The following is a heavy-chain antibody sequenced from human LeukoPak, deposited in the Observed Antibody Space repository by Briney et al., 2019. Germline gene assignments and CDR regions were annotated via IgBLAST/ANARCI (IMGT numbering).Heavy chain of an antibody. D-gene: IGHD3-10*01. CDR1: GVTFEDYY. CDR2: VSSAGGDK. J-gene: IGHJ4*02. CDR3: ARGENGSFDH. Sequence: GGSLRLSCTGSGVTFEDYYLSWIRQAPGKGLEWISYVSSAGGDKFYADPVKGRFTISRDNARDSLYMEMNDLIAEDTAFYYCARGENGSFDHWGQGTLVIVSS. V-gene: IGHV3-11*01.